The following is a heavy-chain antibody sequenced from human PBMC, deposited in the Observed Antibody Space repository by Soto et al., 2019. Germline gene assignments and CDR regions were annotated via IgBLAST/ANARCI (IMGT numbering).Heavy chain of an antibody. Sequence: QVQLVQSGAEVKKPGASVKVSCKASGYTFTSYAMHWVRQAPGQRLEWMGWINAGNGNTIYSQKFQGRVTITRDTSASTAYMEMSSLRSEDTAVYYFARRIVVVTALDYWGQGTLVTVSS. J-gene: IGHJ4*02. CDR2: INAGNGNT. D-gene: IGHD2-21*02. CDR1: GYTFTSYA. V-gene: IGHV1-3*01. CDR3: ARRIVVVTALDY.